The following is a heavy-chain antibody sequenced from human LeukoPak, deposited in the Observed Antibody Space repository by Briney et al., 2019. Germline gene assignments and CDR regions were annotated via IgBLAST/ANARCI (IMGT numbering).Heavy chain of an antibody. Sequence: PSETLSLTCTVSGYSISSGYDWGWIRRPPGKGLGGRGNIYQRGSTDYNPYLKSRVSISVDTSKNQFSLKLSSVTAADTAVYYCARVYKSSWYLNWFDPWGQGTLVTVSS. CDR2: IYQRGST. CDR1: GYSISSGYD. CDR3: ARVYKSSWYLNWFDP. D-gene: IGHD6-13*01. J-gene: IGHJ5*02. V-gene: IGHV4-38-2*02.